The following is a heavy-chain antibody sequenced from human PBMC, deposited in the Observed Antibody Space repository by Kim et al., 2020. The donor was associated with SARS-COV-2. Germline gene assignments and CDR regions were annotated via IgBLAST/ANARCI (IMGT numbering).Heavy chain of an antibody. CDR1: GGSISSYY. J-gene: IGHJ3*02. D-gene: IGHD3-10*01. V-gene: IGHV4-59*01. Sequence: SETLSLTCTVSGGSISSYYWSWIRQPPGKGLEWIGYIYYSGSTNYNPSLKSRVTISVDTSKNQFSLKLISVTAADTAVYYCARVEWLLWFVGGAACDIWGQVTMVPVSP. CDR3: ARVEWLLWFVGGAACDI. CDR2: IYYSGST.